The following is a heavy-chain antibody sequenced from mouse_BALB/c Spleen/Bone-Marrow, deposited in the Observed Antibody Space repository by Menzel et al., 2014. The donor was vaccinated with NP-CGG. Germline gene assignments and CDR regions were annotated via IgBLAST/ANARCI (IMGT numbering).Heavy chain of an antibody. J-gene: IGHJ3*01. V-gene: IGHV5-4*02. D-gene: IGHD1-1*01. Sequence: EVKLMESGGGLVKPGGSLKLSCAASGFTFSDYYMYWVRQTQEKRLEWVATISDGGSYTYYPDSVKGRFTISRDNAKNNLYLQMSSLKSEDTAMYYCVLRWFAYWGQGTLSLSLQ. CDR1: GFTFSDYY. CDR3: VLRWFAY. CDR2: ISDGGSYT.